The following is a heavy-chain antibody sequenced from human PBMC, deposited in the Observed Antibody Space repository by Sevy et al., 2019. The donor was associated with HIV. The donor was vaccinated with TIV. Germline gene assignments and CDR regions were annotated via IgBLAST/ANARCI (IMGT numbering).Heavy chain of an antibody. Sequence: GGSLRLSCAASGFTLSNYWMSWVRQAPGKGLEWVANIKQDGSDKYYVDSAKGRFTISRDNAKISLYLQRNSLRAEDTAVYYCARDLYSGSYYENYWGQGTLVTVSS. D-gene: IGHD1-26*01. J-gene: IGHJ4*02. V-gene: IGHV3-7*01. CDR3: ARDLYSGSYYENY. CDR1: GFTLSNYW. CDR2: IKQDGSDK.